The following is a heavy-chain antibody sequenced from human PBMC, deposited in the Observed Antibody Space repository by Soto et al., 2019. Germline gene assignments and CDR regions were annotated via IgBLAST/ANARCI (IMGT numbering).Heavy chain of an antibody. CDR2: ISAYNGNT. V-gene: IGHV1-18*04. CDR1: CYTFTSYG. D-gene: IGHD6-19*01. J-gene: IGHJ6*02. Sequence: SVKVCFKASCYTFTSYGISWVRQAPGQGLEWMGWISAYNGNTNYAQKLQGRVTMTTDTSTSTAYMELRSLRSDDTAVYYCARDEDSSGWSTYYYYGMDVWGQGTTVTVSS. CDR3: ARDEDSSGWSTYYYYGMDV.